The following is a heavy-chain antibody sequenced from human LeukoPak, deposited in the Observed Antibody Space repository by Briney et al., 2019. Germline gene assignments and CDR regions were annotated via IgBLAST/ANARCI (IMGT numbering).Heavy chain of an antibody. J-gene: IGHJ4*02. CDR2: ISSSSSYI. D-gene: IGHD3-22*01. V-gene: IGHV3-21*01. Sequence: GGSLRLSCAASGFTFSSYSMNWVRQAPGKGLEWVSSISSSSSYIYYADSVKGRFTISRDNAKNSLYLQMNSLRAEDTAVYYCARDQYRPYYYDSSGYYRAFDYWGQGTLVTVSS. CDR3: ARDQYRPYYYDSSGYYRAFDY. CDR1: GFTFSSYS.